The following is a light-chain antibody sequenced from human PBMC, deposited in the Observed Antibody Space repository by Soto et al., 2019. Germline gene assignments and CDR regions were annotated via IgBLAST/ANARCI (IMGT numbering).Light chain of an antibody. CDR1: QSVDSSY. V-gene: IGKV3-20*01. Sequence: EIGLTQSPGTLSLSPGERATLSCRASQSVDSSYLAWYQQKPGQAPRLLIYRASSRATGNSDMFSGSASGTDFARCISGLEREDFQIYYCQRYGISTPNYSFSQGAKLEIK. J-gene: IGKJ2*01. CDR2: RAS. CDR3: QRYGISTPNYS.